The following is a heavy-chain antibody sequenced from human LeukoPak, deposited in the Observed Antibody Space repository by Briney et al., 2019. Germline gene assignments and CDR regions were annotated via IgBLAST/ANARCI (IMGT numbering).Heavy chain of an antibody. J-gene: IGHJ4*02. V-gene: IGHV3-33*01. CDR1: GFIFSSYG. Sequence: SGGSLRLSCAASGFIFSSYGMHCVRQAPGKGLEWVAVIWFDGSNKYYADSVKGRFTISRDNSKNMLYLQMNSLRAEDTAVFYCARSTYFGDYWGQGILVTVSS. CDR3: ARSTYFGDY. D-gene: IGHD2/OR15-2a*01. CDR2: IWFDGSNK.